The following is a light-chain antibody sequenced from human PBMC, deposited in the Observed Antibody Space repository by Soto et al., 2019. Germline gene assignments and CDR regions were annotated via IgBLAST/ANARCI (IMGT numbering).Light chain of an antibody. CDR3: QQYDSSPPI. V-gene: IGKV3-20*01. Sequence: EIVLTQSPGTLSLSPGERATLSCRASQSVSSSYLAWYQQKPGQAPRLLIYRASSRATGIPGRFSGSGSGTDFTLTISRLEPEDFAVYYCQQYDSSPPIFGGGTKVEIK. CDR2: RAS. CDR1: QSVSSSY. J-gene: IGKJ4*01.